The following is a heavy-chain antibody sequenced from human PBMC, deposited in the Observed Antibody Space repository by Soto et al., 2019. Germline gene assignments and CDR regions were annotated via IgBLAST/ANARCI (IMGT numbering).Heavy chain of an antibody. CDR1: GFTFSSFA. J-gene: IGHJ4*02. CDR3: AKNYYFDN. CDR2: ISGSGGGT. V-gene: IGHV3-23*01. Sequence: VQLLESGGGLVQPGGSLRLPCAASGFTFSSFAMSWVRQAPGKGLEWVSSISGSGGGTYYADSVKGRFTISRDNSKNTLYLQMNSLTAEDTAVYYCAKNYYFDNWGQGTLVTVSS.